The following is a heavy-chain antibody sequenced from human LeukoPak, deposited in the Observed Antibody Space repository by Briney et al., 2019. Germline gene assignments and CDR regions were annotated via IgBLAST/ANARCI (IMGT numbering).Heavy chain of an antibody. V-gene: IGHV1-2*02. D-gene: IGHD3-16*01. CDR3: ATLGGHSLAAQNGY. CDR1: GYTFTAYY. J-gene: IGHJ4*02. Sequence: ASVKVSCKASGYTFTAYYMHWVRQAPGQGLEWMGWINLNSGGTNYAQKFQGRVTMTRDSSISTAYMELSRLTSDDTAVYYCATLGGHSLAAQNGYWGQGTLVTVSS. CDR2: INLNSGGT.